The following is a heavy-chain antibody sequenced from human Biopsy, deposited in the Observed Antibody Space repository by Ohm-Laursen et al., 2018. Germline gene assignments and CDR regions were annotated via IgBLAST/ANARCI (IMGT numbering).Heavy chain of an antibody. D-gene: IGHD1/OR15-1a*01. J-gene: IGHJ4*02. V-gene: IGHV3-48*01. CDR1: GFTFSRHG. CDR2: ISSGSSPI. Sequence: SLRLSCAASGFTFSRHGMHWVRQAPGKGLEWVSFISSGSSPIYYADSVKGRFTISRDDAKNSLYLQMNSLRAEDTAVYYCARGRTGGWGQGTLVTVSS. CDR3: ARGRTGG.